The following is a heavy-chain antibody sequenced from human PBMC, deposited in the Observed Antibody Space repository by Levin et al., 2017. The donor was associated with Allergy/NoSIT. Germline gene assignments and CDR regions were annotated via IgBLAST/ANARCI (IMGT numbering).Heavy chain of an antibody. CDR2: IYLGDSET. CDR3: ARHREGPRGSGDGMDV. CDR1: GETFTSYW. J-gene: IGHJ6*02. Sequence: HGESLKISCKGSGETFTSYWVGWVRQMPGKGLEWMAIIYLGDSETRYSPSFQGQVTISADKSITPAYLQWSSMKASDTAIYYCARHREGPRGSGDGMDVWGQGTTVTVSS. V-gene: IGHV5-51*01. D-gene: IGHD1-26*01.